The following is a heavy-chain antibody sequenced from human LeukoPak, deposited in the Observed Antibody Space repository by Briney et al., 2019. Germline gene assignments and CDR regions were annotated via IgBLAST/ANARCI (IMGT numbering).Heavy chain of an antibody. J-gene: IGHJ5*02. D-gene: IGHD3-3*01. CDR1: GGSISSYY. CDR3: ARDYTHYDFWSTNWFDP. Sequence: SETLSLTCTVSGGSISSYYWSWIRQPAGKGLEWIGRIYTSGSTNCNPSLKSRVTMSVDTSKNQFSLKLSSVTAADTAVYYCARDYTHYDFWSTNWFDPWGQGTLVTVSS. V-gene: IGHV4-4*07. CDR2: IYTSGST.